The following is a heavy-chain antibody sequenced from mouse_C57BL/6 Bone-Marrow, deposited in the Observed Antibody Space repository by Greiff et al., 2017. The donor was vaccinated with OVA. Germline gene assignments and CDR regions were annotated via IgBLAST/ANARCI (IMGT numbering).Heavy chain of an antibody. CDR3: ARDRGSSYVWYFDV. CDR1: GFTFSSYA. J-gene: IGHJ1*03. D-gene: IGHD1-1*01. V-gene: IGHV5-4*01. Sequence: VQLKESGGGLVKPGGSLKLSCAASGFTFSSYAMSWVRQTPEKRLEWVATISDGGSYTYYPDNVKGRFTISRDNAKDNLYLQMSHLKSEDTAMYYCARDRGSSYVWYFDVWGTGTTVTVSA. CDR2: ISDGGSYT.